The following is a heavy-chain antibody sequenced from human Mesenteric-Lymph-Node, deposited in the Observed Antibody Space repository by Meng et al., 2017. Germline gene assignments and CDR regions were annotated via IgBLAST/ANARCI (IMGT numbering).Heavy chain of an antibody. CDR1: GYTFTGYY. CDR3: ARVVTGGSYEGSFDY. V-gene: IGHV1-18*04. CDR2: ISAYNGNT. J-gene: IGHJ4*02. Sequence: ASVKVSCKASGYTFTGYYMHWVRQAPGQGLEWMGWISAYNGNTNYAQKLQGRVTMTTDTSTSTAYMELRSLRSDDTAVYYCARVVTGGSYEGSFDYWGQGTLVTVSS. D-gene: IGHD1-26*01.